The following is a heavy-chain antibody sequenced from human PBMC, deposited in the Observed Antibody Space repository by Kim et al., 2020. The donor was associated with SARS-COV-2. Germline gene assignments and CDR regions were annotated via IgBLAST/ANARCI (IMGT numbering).Heavy chain of an antibody. CDR2: MNPNSGNT. V-gene: IGHV1-8*01. CDR1: GYTLTSYD. Sequence: ASVKVSCKASGYTLTSYDINWVRQATGQGLEWMGWMNPNSGNTGYAQKFQGRVTMTRNTSISTAYMELSSLRSEDTAVYYCARAPRRTMIVVVITTSLYYYYGMDVWGQGTTVTVSS. CDR3: ARAPRRTMIVVVITTSLYYYYGMDV. D-gene: IGHD3-22*01. J-gene: IGHJ6*02.